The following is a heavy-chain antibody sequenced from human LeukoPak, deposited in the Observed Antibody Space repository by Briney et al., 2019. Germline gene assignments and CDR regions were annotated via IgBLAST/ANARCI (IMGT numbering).Heavy chain of an antibody. CDR3: ARDSPWDSSGYSN. Sequence: GASVKVSCKASGYVFTDYFMHWVRQAPGQGLEWMGWINPKSGGTKYAQKFQGRVTMTTDTSISAAYMELSRLRSEDTAVYYRARDSPWDSSGYSNWGQGTLVTVSS. D-gene: IGHD3-22*01. V-gene: IGHV1-2*02. CDR2: INPKSGGT. CDR1: GYVFTDYF. J-gene: IGHJ4*02.